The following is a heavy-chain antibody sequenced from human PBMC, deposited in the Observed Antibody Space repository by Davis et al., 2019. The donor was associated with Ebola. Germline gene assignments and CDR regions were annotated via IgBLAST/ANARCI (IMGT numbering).Heavy chain of an antibody. Sequence: HTGGSLRLSCAASGFTFSSYWMHWVRDAPGKGLVWVSRINSDGSSTSYADSVKGRFTISRDNAKNSLYLQMNSLRAEDTALYYCAKDTHSKTGTPLFCFWFDPWGQGTLVTVSS. D-gene: IGHD1-1*01. J-gene: IGHJ5*02. V-gene: IGHV3-74*01. CDR1: GFTFSSYW. CDR3: AKDTHSKTGTPLFCFWFDP. CDR2: INSDGSST.